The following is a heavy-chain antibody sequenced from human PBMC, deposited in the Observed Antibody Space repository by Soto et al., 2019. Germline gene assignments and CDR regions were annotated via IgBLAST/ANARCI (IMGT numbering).Heavy chain of an antibody. CDR1: GFTFSSYS. CDR2: ISSSSSYI. J-gene: IGHJ4*02. V-gene: IGHV3-21*01. CDR3: ARDLGEMYAI. Sequence: LRLSCAASGFTFSSYSMNWVRQAPGKGLEWVSSISSSSSYIYYADSVKGRFTISRDNAKNSLYLQLSSLRAEDTAVYYCARDLGEMYAIWGQGALVTVS. D-gene: IGHD2-8*01.